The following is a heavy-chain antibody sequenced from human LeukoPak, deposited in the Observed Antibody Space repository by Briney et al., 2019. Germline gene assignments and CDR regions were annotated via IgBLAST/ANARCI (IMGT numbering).Heavy chain of an antibody. CDR1: GFTFSSYS. Sequence: GGSLRLSCAASGFTFSSYSMNWVRQAAGKGLEWVSYISSSSSTIYYADSVKGRFTISRDNAKNSLYLQMNSLRAEDTAVYYCARWGSTSCYDYWGQGTLVTVSS. CDR2: ISSSSSTI. V-gene: IGHV3-48*01. J-gene: IGHJ4*02. CDR3: ARWGSTSCYDY. D-gene: IGHD2-2*01.